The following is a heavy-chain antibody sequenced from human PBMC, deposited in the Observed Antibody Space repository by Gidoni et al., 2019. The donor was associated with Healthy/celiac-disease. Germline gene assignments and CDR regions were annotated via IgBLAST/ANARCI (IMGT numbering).Heavy chain of an antibody. D-gene: IGHD3-22*01. Sequence: QVQLVESGGGVVQPGRSLRLSCAASGFTFSSYGMHWVRQAPGKGLEWVAVLSYDGSNKYYADSVKGRFTISRDNSKNTLYLQMNSLRAEDTAVYYCAKDGDYYDSSGHPLMDVWGQGTTVTVSS. CDR2: LSYDGSNK. V-gene: IGHV3-30*18. CDR1: GFTFSSYG. J-gene: IGHJ6*02. CDR3: AKDGDYYDSSGHPLMDV.